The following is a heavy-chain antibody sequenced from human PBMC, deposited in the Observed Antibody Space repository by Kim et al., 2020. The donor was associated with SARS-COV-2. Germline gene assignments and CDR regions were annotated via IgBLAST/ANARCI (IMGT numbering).Heavy chain of an antibody. CDR2: ISAYNGNT. CDR3: ASSDEVWFGELFPTFDY. J-gene: IGHJ4*02. V-gene: IGHV1-18*01. D-gene: IGHD3-10*01. CDR1: GYTFTSYG. Sequence: ASVKVSCKASGYTFTSYGISWVRQAPGQGLEWMGWISAYNGNTNYAQKLQGRVTMTTDTSTSTAYMELRSLRSDDTAVYYCASSDEVWFGELFPTFDYWGQGTLVTVSS.